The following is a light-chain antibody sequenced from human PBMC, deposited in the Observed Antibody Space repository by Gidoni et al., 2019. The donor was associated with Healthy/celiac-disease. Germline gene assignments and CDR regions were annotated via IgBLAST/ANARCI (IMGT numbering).Light chain of an antibody. CDR3: SSYTSSSTLEV. CDR1: SSDGGGYNY. Sequence: QSALTQPASVSGSPGQSINISCTGTSSDGGGYNYVSWYQQHPGKAPKLMIYDVSNRPSGVSNRFSGSKSGNTASLTISGLQAEDEADYYCSSYTSSSTLEVFGTGTKVTVL. CDR2: DVS. J-gene: IGLJ1*01. V-gene: IGLV2-14*03.